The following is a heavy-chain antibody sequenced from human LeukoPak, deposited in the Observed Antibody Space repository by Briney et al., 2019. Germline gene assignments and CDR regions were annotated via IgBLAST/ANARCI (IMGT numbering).Heavy chain of an antibody. J-gene: IGHJ4*02. CDR1: GGSISSHH. Sequence: SETLSLLCTVSGGSISSHHWGWIRQPPGKGLEWIAYLIDSVYTKDNPSLQSRLTLSADTSRNQFSLRLSSVTAADTAVYYCVTLKHGSIYGYFDYWGQGIKVTVSS. D-gene: IGHD3-10*01. CDR2: LIDSVYT. V-gene: IGHV4-59*11. CDR3: VTLKHGSIYGYFDY.